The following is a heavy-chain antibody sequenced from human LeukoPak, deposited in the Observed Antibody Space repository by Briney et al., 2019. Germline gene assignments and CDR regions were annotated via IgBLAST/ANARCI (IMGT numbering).Heavy chain of an antibody. Sequence: GGSLRLSCAASGFTFSDYYMSWIRQAPGKGLEWVSAISGSGGSTYYADSVKGRFTISRDNSKNTLYLQMNSLRAEDTAVYYCAIRRRGFDYWGQGTLVTVSS. J-gene: IGHJ4*02. CDR2: ISGSGGST. CDR1: GFTFSDYY. V-gene: IGHV3-23*01. CDR3: AIRRRGFDY. D-gene: IGHD4-17*01.